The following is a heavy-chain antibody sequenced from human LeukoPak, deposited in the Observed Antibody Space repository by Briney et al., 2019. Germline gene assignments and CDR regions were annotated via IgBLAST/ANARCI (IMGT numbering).Heavy chain of an antibody. V-gene: IGHV4-31*03. CDR1: GGSISSGGYY. Sequence: SETLSLTCTVSGGSISSGGYYWSWIRQHPGKGLEWIGYIYYSGSTYYNPSLKSRVTISVDTSKNQFSLKLSSVTAADTAVYYCARGSVRDSIQWGQGTLVTVSS. D-gene: IGHD2-2*02. CDR2: IYYSGST. J-gene: IGHJ4*02. CDR3: ARGSVRDSIQ.